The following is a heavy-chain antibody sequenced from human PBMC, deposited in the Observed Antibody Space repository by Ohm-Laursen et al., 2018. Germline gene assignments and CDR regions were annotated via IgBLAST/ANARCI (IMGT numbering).Heavy chain of an antibody. CDR2: IKEDGSVK. CDR3: AREELESSGWAD. J-gene: IGHJ4*02. Sequence: SLRLSCSASGFTFSDYYMSWIRQASGKGLEWVANIKEDGSVKQYVDSVKGRFTISRDNAKNTLYLQMNSLRAEDTAVYYCAREELESSGWADWGQGTLVTVSS. CDR1: GFTFSDYY. V-gene: IGHV3-7*01. D-gene: IGHD6-19*01.